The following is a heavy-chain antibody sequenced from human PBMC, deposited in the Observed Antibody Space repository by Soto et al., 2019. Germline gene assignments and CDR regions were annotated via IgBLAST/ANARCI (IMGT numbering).Heavy chain of an antibody. CDR3: AKDESTGTHTPPNY. CDR2: ISYDGSNK. CDR1: GFTFSSYG. D-gene: IGHD1-1*01. Sequence: PXASLRLSYSASGFTFSSYGMHWVRQAPGKGLEWVAVISYDGSNKYYADSVKGRFTISRDNSKNTLYLQMNSLRAEDTAVYYCAKDESTGTHTPPNYRGQGTLVTVSS. V-gene: IGHV3-30*18. J-gene: IGHJ4*02.